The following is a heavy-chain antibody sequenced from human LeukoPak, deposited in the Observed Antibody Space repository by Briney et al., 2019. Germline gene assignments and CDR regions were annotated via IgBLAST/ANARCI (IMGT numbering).Heavy chain of an antibody. CDR1: GFTFSSYS. CDR3: ASLDYDILTGYPIG. V-gene: IGHV3-21*01. J-gene: IGHJ4*02. D-gene: IGHD3-9*01. Sequence: GGSLRLSCAASGFTFSSYSMNWVRQAPGKGLEWVSSISSSSSYIYYADSVKGRFTISRDNAKNSLYLQMNSLRAEDTAVYYCASLDYDILTGYPIGGGQGTLVTVSS. CDR2: ISSSSSYI.